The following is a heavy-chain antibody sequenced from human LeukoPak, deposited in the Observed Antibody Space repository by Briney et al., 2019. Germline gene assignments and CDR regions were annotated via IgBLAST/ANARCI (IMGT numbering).Heavy chain of an antibody. V-gene: IGHV4-30-4*01. Sequence: SETLSLTCTVSGGSISSGDYYWSWIRQPPGKGLEWIGYIYYSGSTYYNPSLKSRVTISVDTSKNQFSLKLSSVTAADTAVYYCARDWLYSSGPVDYWGQGTLVTVSS. D-gene: IGHD6-19*01. CDR2: IYYSGST. CDR3: ARDWLYSSGPVDY. J-gene: IGHJ4*02. CDR1: GGSISSGDYY.